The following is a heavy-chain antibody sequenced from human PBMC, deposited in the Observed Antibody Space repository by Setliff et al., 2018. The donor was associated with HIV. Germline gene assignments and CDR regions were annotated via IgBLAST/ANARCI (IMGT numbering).Heavy chain of an antibody. V-gene: IGHV3-21*01. CDR1: GFTFSSYS. CDR2: ISSSSSYI. Sequence: PGGSLRLSCAASGFTFSSYSMNWVRQAPGKGLEWASSISSSSSYIYYADSVKGRFTISRDNAKNSLYLQMNSLRAEDTAVYYCARAPSYGGGYYYYYMDVWGKGTTVTVSS. CDR3: ARAPSYGGGYYYYYMDV. J-gene: IGHJ6*03. D-gene: IGHD4-17*01.